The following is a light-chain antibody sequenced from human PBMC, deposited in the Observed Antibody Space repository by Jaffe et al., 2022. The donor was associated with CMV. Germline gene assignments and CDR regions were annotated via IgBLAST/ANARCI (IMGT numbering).Light chain of an antibody. J-gene: IGLJ2*01. CDR3: SSYRSNNILFHVV. V-gene: IGLV2-14*03. CDR2: DVS. Sequence: QSALTQPASVSGSPGQSITISCTGTSSDIGGYNYVSWYQQHPGKAPKLMISDVSNRPSGVSNRFSGSKSGNTASLTISGLQAEDEADYYCSSYRSNNILFHVVFGGGTKLTVL. CDR1: SSDIGGYNY.